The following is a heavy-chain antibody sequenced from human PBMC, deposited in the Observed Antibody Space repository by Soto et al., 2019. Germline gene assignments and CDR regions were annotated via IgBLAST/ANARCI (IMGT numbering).Heavy chain of an antibody. D-gene: IGHD3-16*01. J-gene: IGHJ6*02. V-gene: IGHV3-23*01. CDR3: AKGGWGDGMDV. CDR2: IINSGESK. Sequence: EVQVLESGGGLVQPGGSLRLSCAASGFTFSSYAMSWARQAPGKGLEWVSAIINSGESKYYADSVKGRFTISRDNSKNTLYLQMNSLRAEDTAVYYCAKGGWGDGMDVWGQGTTVTVSS. CDR1: GFTFSSYA.